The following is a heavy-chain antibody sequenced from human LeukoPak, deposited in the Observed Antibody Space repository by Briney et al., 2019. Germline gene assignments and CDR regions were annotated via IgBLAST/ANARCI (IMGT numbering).Heavy chain of an antibody. CDR2: INHSGST. CDR1: GGSFSGYY. CDR3: ARLPAYYYGSGTLLGFDP. V-gene: IGHV4-34*01. Sequence: NPSETLSLTCAVYGGSFSGYYWSWIRQPPGKGLEWIGEINHSGSTNYNPPLKSRVTISVDTSKNQFSLKLSSVTAADTAVYYCARLPAYYYGSGTLLGFDPWGQGTLVTVSS. D-gene: IGHD3-10*01. J-gene: IGHJ5*02.